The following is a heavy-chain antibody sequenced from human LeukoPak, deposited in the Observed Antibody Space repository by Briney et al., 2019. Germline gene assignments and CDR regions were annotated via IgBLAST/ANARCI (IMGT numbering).Heavy chain of an antibody. J-gene: IGHJ3*02. Sequence: SQTLSLTCAISGDSVSSNSAAWNWIRQSPSRGLEWLGRTYYRSKWYNDYAVSVKSRITINPDTSKNQFSLKLSSVTAADTAVYYCARAPYSSSWYGQHAFDIWGQGTMVTVSS. V-gene: IGHV6-1*01. D-gene: IGHD6-13*01. CDR3: ARAPYSSSWYGQHAFDI. CDR1: GDSVSSNSAA. CDR2: TYYRSKWYN.